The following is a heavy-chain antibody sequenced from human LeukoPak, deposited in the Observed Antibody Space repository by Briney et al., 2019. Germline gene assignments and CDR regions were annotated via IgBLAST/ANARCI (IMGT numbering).Heavy chain of an antibody. V-gene: IGHV3-23*01. J-gene: IGHJ4*02. CDR3: AKDPVYYYDSSGYEEY. D-gene: IGHD3-22*01. CDR1: GFTFSSYA. Sequence: GSLRLSCAASGFTFSSYAMSWVRQAPGKGLEWVSAISGSGGSTYYADSVKGRFTISRDNSKNTLYLQMNSLRAEDTAVYYCAKDPVYYYDSSGYEEYWGQGTLVTVSS. CDR2: ISGSGGST.